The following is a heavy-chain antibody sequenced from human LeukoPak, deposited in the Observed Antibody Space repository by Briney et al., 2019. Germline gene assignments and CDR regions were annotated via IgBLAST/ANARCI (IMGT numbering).Heavy chain of an antibody. CDR1: GFTFSSYG. CDR2: ISGSGGST. CDR3: ARAESYDFWSGYSCNGY. Sequence: GGSLRLSCAASGFTFSSYGMHWVRQAPGKGLEWVSAISGSGGSTYYADSVKGRFTISRDNSKNTLYLQMNSLRAEDTAVYYCARAESYDFWSGYSCNGYWGQGTLVTVSS. J-gene: IGHJ4*02. V-gene: IGHV3-23*01. D-gene: IGHD3-3*01.